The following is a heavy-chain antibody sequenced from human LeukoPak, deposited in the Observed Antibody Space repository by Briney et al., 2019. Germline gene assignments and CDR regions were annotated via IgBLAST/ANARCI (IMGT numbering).Heavy chain of an antibody. CDR2: ISGSGGTT. Sequence: GGSLRLSCTASGFTFRNYAMTWVRQAPGKGLEWVSTISGSGGTTYYADSVKGRLSISRDNSKNTLPLQMNSLRAEDTAVYYCAKPSSIVIVPTALQRSLDYWGQGALVTVSS. CDR3: AKPSSIVIVPTALQRSLDY. V-gene: IGHV3-23*01. D-gene: IGHD2/OR15-2a*01. CDR1: GFTFRNYA. J-gene: IGHJ4*02.